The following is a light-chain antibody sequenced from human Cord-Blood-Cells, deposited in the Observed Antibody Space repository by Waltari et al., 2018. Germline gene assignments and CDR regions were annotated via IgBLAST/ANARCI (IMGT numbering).Light chain of an antibody. CDR2: AAS. J-gene: IGKJ5*01. CDR1: QSISSY. Sequence: DIQMTQSTYSLSASVGDRVTITCRASQSISSYLNWYQQKPGKAPKLLIYAASSLQSGVPSRFSGSGSGTDFTLTISSLQPEDFATYYCQQSYSTPITFGQGTRLEIK. CDR3: QQSYSTPIT. V-gene: IGKV1-39*01.